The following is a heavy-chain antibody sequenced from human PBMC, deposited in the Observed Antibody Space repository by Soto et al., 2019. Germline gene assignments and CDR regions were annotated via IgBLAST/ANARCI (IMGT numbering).Heavy chain of an antibody. CDR3: ARFAGDLTGYYRAWFDP. V-gene: IGHV1-69*13. CDR1: GGTFSSYA. CDR2: IIPIFGTA. Sequence: ASVKVSCKASGGTFSSYAISWVRQAPGQGLEWMGGIIPIFGTANYAQKFQGRVTITADESTSTAYMELSSLRSEDTAVYYCARFAGDLTGYYRAWFDPWGQGTLVTSPQ. D-gene: IGHD3-9*01. J-gene: IGHJ5*02.